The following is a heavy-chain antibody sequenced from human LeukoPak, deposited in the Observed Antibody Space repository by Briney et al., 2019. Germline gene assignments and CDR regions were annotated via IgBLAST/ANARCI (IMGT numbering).Heavy chain of an antibody. CDR1: GGSVNSGVYY. J-gene: IGHJ4*02. D-gene: IGHD3-3*01. CDR3: AGTTRGYDFWSVYPLDY. Sequence: SETLSLTCTVSGGSVNSGVYYWSWIRQPPGKGLEYIGSIYYSGSTNYNPSLKSRVSISVDTFKNHFSLKLSSVTAADTAVYFCAGTTRGYDFWSVYPLDYWGQGTLVTVSS. CDR2: IYYSGST. V-gene: IGHV4-61*03.